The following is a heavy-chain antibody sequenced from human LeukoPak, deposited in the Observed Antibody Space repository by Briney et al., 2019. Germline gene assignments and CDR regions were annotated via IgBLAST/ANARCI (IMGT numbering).Heavy chain of an antibody. V-gene: IGHV3-23*01. D-gene: IGHD6-19*01. CDR1: GFTFSTYA. J-gene: IGHJ4*02. Sequence: PGGSLRLSCAASGFTFSTYAMNWVRQAPGKGLELVSGINGGGGSTYYADSVKGRFTISRDNSKNTLYLQMSSLRAEDTAVYYCAKVSGYTSGWYVDFDCWGQGSLVTVSS. CDR2: INGGGGST. CDR3: AKVSGYTSGWYVDFDC.